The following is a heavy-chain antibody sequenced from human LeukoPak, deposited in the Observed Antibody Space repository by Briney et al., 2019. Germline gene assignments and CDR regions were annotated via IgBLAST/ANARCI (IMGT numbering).Heavy chain of an antibody. CDR2: IAYSDGRT. Sequence: PGGSLRLSCAASGFTFTNYAMSWVRQAPGKGLEWVSGIAYSDGRTYYADSVKGRFTISRDTSTNMLCLQMDSLRADDTAIYYCAKAELLWFGEPSAFDIWGQGTMVTVSS. CDR3: AKAELLWFGEPSAFDI. CDR1: GFTFTNYA. V-gene: IGHV3-23*01. D-gene: IGHD3-10*01. J-gene: IGHJ3*02.